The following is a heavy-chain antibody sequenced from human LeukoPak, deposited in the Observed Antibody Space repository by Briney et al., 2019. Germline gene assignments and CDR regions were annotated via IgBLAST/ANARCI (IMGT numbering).Heavy chain of an antibody. CDR3: ARRTNGTTGYFDY. J-gene: IGHJ4*02. D-gene: IGHD1-1*01. V-gene: IGHV1-18*01. CDR2: ISSYNGNT. Sequence: ASVKVSCTASGYTFTSYGINWVRQAPGQGLEWMGWISSYNGNTNYAQKLQGRVTMTTDTSTTTGYLELRSLRSDDTAVYYCARRTNGTTGYFDYWGQGTLVTVSS. CDR1: GYTFTSYG.